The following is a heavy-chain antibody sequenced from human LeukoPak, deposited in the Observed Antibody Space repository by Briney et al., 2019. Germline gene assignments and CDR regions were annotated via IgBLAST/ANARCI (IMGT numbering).Heavy chain of an antibody. CDR1: GFTFTNYW. D-gene: IGHD5-18*01. J-gene: IGHJ4*02. CDR3: AGDTATPIGY. Sequence: PGGSLRLSCAASGFTFTNYWMSWVRQAPGKGLEWVANIKQDGSEKSYVDSVKGRFTISRDNTKSSLYLQMNSLRAEDTAVYYCAGDTATPIGYWGQGTLVTVSS. V-gene: IGHV3-7*04. CDR2: IKQDGSEK.